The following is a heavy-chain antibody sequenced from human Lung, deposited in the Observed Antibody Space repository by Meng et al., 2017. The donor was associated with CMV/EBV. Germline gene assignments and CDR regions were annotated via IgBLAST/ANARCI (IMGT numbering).Heavy chain of an antibody. V-gene: IGHV3-30*14. CDR2: VSYDSYNK. D-gene: IGHD3-16*02. CDR3: ASGDGDYLWGTYRYTGLDS. CDR1: GFTFNTHP. Sequence: GESLKISCATSGFTFNTHPMHWVRQAPGKGLEWVAVVSYDSYNKFYAGSVQGRFTISRDNSKNTLYLQMNSLKAEDTAVYYCASGDGDYLWGTYRYTGLDSWGQGTLVTVSS. J-gene: IGHJ4*02.